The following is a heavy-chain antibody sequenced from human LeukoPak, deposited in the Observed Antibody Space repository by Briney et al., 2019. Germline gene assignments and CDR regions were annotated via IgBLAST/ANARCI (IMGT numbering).Heavy chain of an antibody. D-gene: IGHD6-13*01. V-gene: IGHV1-8*02. Sequence: ASVKVSCKASGYTFTSYGISWVRQAIGQGLEWMGWMNPKSGYTGFAQKFQGRVTMTRTTSISTAYMELTSLRAEDTAVYYCANLKYSSSFYWGQGTLVTVSS. CDR3: ANLKYSSSFY. J-gene: IGHJ4*02. CDR1: GYTFTSYG. CDR2: MNPKSGYT.